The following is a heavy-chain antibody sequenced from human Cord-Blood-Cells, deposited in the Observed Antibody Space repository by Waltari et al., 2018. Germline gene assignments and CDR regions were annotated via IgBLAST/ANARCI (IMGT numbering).Heavy chain of an antibody. Sequence: QVQLPQSGPGLAKPSQTLPLTCAISGDSVSCHRVVWNSIRHSPTRGLERMGRTYYRSKWYNDYAVSVKSRITINPDTSKNQFSLQLNSVTPEDTAVYYCARGGLSSSSGIYFDYWGQGTLVTVSS. CDR1: GDSVSCHRVV. D-gene: IGHD6-6*01. V-gene: IGHV6-1*01. CDR3: ARGGLSSSSGIYFDY. CDR2: TYYRSKWYN. J-gene: IGHJ4*02.